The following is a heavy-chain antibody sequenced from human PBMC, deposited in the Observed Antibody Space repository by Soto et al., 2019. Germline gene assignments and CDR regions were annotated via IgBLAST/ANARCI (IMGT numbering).Heavy chain of an antibody. J-gene: IGHJ4*02. CDR1: GFTFSSYS. CDR2: ISSSSSYI. CDR3: ARDPPRAGGPTDY. Sequence: EVPLVESGGGLVKPGGSLRLSCAASGFTFSSYSMNWVRQAPGKGLEWVSSISSSSSYIYYADSVKGRFTISRDNAKTSLHLKMNTRRAEDTAVYDCARDPPRAGGPTDYWGQGTLVTVSS. V-gene: IGHV3-21*01.